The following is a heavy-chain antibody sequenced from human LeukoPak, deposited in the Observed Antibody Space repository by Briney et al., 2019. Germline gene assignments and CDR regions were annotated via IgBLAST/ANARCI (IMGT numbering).Heavy chain of an antibody. V-gene: IGHV3-74*01. D-gene: IGHD3-22*01. Sequence: GGSLRLSCAASGFTFSSYRMNWVRQAPGKGLEWVSRIKTDGSSTTYADSVKGRFTISRDNAKSTLYLQMNSLRAEDTAVYYCARAYHADSSGWGYWGQGTLVTVSS. CDR3: ARAYHADSSGWGY. CDR2: IKTDGSST. J-gene: IGHJ4*02. CDR1: GFTFSSYR.